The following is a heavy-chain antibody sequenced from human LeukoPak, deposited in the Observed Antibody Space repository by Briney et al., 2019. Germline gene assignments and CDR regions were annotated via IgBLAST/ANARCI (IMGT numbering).Heavy chain of an antibody. CDR1: GFTFSSST. CDR2: ISSSSIYI. CDR3: ARSPPYCSSTSCYAGDY. D-gene: IGHD2-2*01. Sequence: GGSLRLSCVAFGFTFSSSTMNWVRQAPGKGLEWVSSISSSSIYIYSADSVKGRFTISRDNAKNSLSLQMNSLRAEDTAVYYCARSPPYCSSTSCYAGDYWGQGTLVTVSS. J-gene: IGHJ4*02. V-gene: IGHV3-21*01.